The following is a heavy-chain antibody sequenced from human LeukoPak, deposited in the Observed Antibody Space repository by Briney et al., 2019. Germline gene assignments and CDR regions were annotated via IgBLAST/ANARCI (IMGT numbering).Heavy chain of an antibody. CDR2: IYTSGST. V-gene: IGHV4-4*09. D-gene: IGHD1-14*01. CDR3: ARLRMVLRYYYMDV. J-gene: IGHJ6*03. Sequence: SETLSLTCTVSVGSISSYYWSWIRQPPGKGLEWIGYIYTSGSTNYNPSLKSRVTISVDTSKNQFSLKLSSVTAADTAVYYCARLRMVLRYYYMDVWGKGTTVTVSS. CDR1: VGSISSYY.